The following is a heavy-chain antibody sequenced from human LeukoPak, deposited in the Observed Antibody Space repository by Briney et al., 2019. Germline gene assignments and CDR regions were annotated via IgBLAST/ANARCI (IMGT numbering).Heavy chain of an antibody. CDR3: AKDPYSYGSYFDY. Sequence: GGSLRLSCAASGFTFSGCGMHWVRQAPGKGLEWVAFIRYDGRDKYYVDSVKGRFTISRDNSKNTLYLQMNSLRAEDTAMYYCAKDPYSYGSYFDYWGQGTLVTVSS. J-gene: IGHJ4*02. D-gene: IGHD5-18*01. V-gene: IGHV3-30*02. CDR2: IRYDGRDK. CDR1: GFTFSGCG.